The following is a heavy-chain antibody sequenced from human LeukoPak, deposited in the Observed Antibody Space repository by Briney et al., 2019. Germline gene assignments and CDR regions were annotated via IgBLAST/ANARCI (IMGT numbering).Heavy chain of an antibody. V-gene: IGHV5-51*01. Sequence: GESLKISCKGSGYSFTSYWIAWVRQMPGKGLEWMGIIYPGDSDIRYSPSFQGQVTFSADKSISTAYLQWSSLKASDTAIYYCARPGYSGRAAYGMDVWGQGTTVTVSS. CDR1: GYSFTSYW. CDR2: IYPGDSDI. D-gene: IGHD6-13*01. CDR3: ARPGYSGRAAYGMDV. J-gene: IGHJ6*02.